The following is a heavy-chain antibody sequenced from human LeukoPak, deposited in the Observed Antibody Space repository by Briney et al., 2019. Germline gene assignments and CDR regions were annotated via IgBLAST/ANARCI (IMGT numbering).Heavy chain of an antibody. CDR3: ARGAVPVTGVFDY. CDR2: IWYDGSLI. Sequence: GGSLRLSCAASGFTFSHHGIHWVRQAPGKGLEWVAVIWYDGSLIYYADSVQGRFTISRDNSKNTVYLQMNSLRAEDTAVYYCARGAVPVTGVFDYWGQGTLVTVS. V-gene: IGHV3-33*01. J-gene: IGHJ4*02. CDR1: GFTFSHHG. D-gene: IGHD2-2*01.